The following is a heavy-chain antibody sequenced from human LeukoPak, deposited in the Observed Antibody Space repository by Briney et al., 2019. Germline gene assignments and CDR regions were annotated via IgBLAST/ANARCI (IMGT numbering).Heavy chain of an antibody. V-gene: IGHV3-33*01. D-gene: IGHD1-26*01. Sequence: GGSLTLSCAASGFTFSSYGMHWVRQAPGKGLEWVAVIWYDGSNKYYADSVKGRFTISRDNSKNTLYLQMNSLRAEDTAVYYCSRVSSGSYSDAFDIWGQGTMVTVSS. J-gene: IGHJ3*02. CDR1: GFTFSSYG. CDR3: SRVSSGSYSDAFDI. CDR2: IWYDGSNK.